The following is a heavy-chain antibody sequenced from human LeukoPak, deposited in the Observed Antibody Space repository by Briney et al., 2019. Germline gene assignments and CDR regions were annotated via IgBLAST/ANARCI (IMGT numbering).Heavy chain of an antibody. CDR3: ARQGYNSTWDRYLAY. CDR1: GYSFTSYW. Sequence: GESLKISCKGSGYSFTSYWIGWVRQMPGKGPEWMGIIYPGDSDTRYSPSFQGQVTISADKSISTAYLQWSSLQASDTAMYYCARQGYNSTWDRYLAYWGQGTQVTVSS. CDR2: IYPGDSDT. V-gene: IGHV5-51*01. D-gene: IGHD6-13*01. J-gene: IGHJ4*02.